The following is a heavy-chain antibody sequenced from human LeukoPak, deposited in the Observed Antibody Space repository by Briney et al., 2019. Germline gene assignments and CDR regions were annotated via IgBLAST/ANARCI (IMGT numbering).Heavy chain of an antibody. CDR2: IGSSGSTI. CDR3: ARGQTYLWFGELLYGTGGAFDI. Sequence: GGSLRLSCAASGFTFSSYEMNWVRQAPGKGLEWVSYIGSSGSTIYYADSVKGRFTISRDNAKNSLYLQMNSLRAEDTAVYYCARGQTYLWFGELLYGTGGAFDIWGQGTMVTVSS. J-gene: IGHJ3*02. D-gene: IGHD3-10*01. V-gene: IGHV3-48*03. CDR1: GFTFSSYE.